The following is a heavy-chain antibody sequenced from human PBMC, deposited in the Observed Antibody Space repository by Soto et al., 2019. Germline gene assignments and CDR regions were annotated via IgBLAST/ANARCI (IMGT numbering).Heavy chain of an antibody. Sequence: SETLSLTCTVSCGSIISYYWSWIRQPPGKGLEWIGYIYYSGSTNYNPSLKSRVTISVDTSKNQFSLKLSSVTAADTAVYYCARVAVYYDFWSGYGGYYNWFDPWGQGTLVTVSS. CDR1: CGSIISYY. J-gene: IGHJ5*02. D-gene: IGHD3-3*01. CDR2: IYYSGST. V-gene: IGHV4-59*01. CDR3: ARVAVYYDFWSGYGGYYNWFDP.